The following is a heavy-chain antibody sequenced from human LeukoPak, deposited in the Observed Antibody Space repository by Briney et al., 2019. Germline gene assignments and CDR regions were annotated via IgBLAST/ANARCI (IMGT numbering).Heavy chain of an antibody. D-gene: IGHD3-3*01. V-gene: IGHV4-39*01. J-gene: IGHJ4*02. CDR2: IYSSGSA. CDR3: QSRYLEWLLEY. CDR1: GGSINSNNYY. Sequence: SQTLSLTCTVSGGSINSNNYYWGWIRQPPGTGLEWIGSIYSSGSAYYNPSLKSRVTISVDTSKNQFSLRLSSVTAADTAVYYCQSRYLEWLLEYWGQGTLVTVSS.